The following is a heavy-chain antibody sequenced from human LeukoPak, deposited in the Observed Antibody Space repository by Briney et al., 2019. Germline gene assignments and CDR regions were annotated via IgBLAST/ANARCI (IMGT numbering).Heavy chain of an antibody. Sequence: GGSLRLSCAASGFTFTNAWMSWVRQAPGQGLEWVGRIKSKTDGGTPDYAAPVKGRFIVSRDDSKNMLFLQMNSLRTEDTALYYCTTDSAYYGRWGQGTLVTVSS. CDR3: TTDSAYYGR. D-gene: IGHD3-16*01. CDR1: GFTFTNAW. CDR2: IKSKTDGGTP. J-gene: IGHJ4*02. V-gene: IGHV3-15*01.